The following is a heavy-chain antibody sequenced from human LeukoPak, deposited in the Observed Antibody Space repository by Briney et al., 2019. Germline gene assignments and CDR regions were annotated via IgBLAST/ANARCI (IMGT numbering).Heavy chain of an antibody. D-gene: IGHD3-3*01. CDR3: ARVRSGAFDI. J-gene: IGHJ3*02. CDR1: GFTVSSNY. Sequence: GGSLRLSCAASGFTVSSNYLSWVRQAPGKGLEWVSVIYSGGSTYYADSVKGRFTISRGNSKNTLYLQMNGLRAEDTAVYYCARVRSGAFDIWGQGTMVTVSS. V-gene: IGHV3-53*01. CDR2: IYSGGST.